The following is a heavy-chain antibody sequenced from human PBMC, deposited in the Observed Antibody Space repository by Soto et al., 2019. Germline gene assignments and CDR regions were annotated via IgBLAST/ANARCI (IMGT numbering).Heavy chain of an antibody. CDR1: GFTFSDRA. CDR3: ARALFPDVDIYAMDV. Sequence: AGSLRLSCAASGFTFSDRAMHWVRQAPGKGREWLAIIRSDGSEKFYAGSVKGRFTISRDNSKNTVYLQMNTLSAEDTAMYYCARALFPDVDIYAMDVWVQGTAVTVSS. CDR2: IRSDGSEK. J-gene: IGHJ6*02. V-gene: IGHV3-30*02. D-gene: IGHD2-2*03.